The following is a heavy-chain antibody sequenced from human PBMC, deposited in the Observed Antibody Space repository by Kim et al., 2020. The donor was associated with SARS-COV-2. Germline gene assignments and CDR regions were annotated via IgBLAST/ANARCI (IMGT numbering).Heavy chain of an antibody. CDR1: GFTFSGYG. CDR2: ISGSGAGT. CDR3: AKAGWTTVAPEGHYYYYGVDV. Sequence: GGSLRLSCVDSGFTFSGYGMNWVRQAPGKGLEWVSAISGSGAGTYYADSVKGRFTISRDNSKNTLHLQMSSLRAEDTAIYYCAKAGWTTVAPEGHYYYYGVDVWGQGTTVIVSS. J-gene: IGHJ6*02. V-gene: IGHV3-23*01. D-gene: IGHD4-17*01.